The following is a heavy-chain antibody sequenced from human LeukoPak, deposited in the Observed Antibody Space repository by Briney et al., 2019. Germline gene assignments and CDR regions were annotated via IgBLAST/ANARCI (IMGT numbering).Heavy chain of an antibody. CDR3: ARLKAVAGMNLPTDY. Sequence: GGSLRLSCAASGFTFSSYAMSWVRQAPGKGLEWVSAISGSGDNTYYADSVKGRFTISRDNSKNTLYLQMNSLRAEDTAVYYCARLKAVAGMNLPTDYWGQGTLVTVSS. J-gene: IGHJ4*02. V-gene: IGHV3-23*01. CDR2: ISGSGDNT. CDR1: GFTFSSYA. D-gene: IGHD6-19*01.